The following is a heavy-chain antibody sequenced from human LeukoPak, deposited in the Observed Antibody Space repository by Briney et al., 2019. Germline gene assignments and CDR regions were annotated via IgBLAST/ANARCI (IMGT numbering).Heavy chain of an antibody. D-gene: IGHD6-13*01. CDR3: GRYSSSWDYFDY. CDR1: GGSISSTRYY. V-gene: IGHV4-39*07. Sequence: LETLSLTCTVSGGSISSTRYYWGWIRQPPGKGLEWIGSMYYSGSTYYNPSLKSRVTISVDTSKNQFSLKLSSVTAADTAVYYCGRYSSSWDYFDYWGQGTLVTVSS. J-gene: IGHJ4*02. CDR2: MYYSGST.